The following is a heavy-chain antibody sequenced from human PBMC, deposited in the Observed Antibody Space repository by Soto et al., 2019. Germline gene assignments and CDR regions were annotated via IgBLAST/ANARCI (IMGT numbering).Heavy chain of an antibody. CDR3: AKGKSSGSY. D-gene: IGHD6-19*01. CDR1: GFTFSSYC. V-gene: IGHV3-30*18. Sequence: GGPLTLSCAASGFTFSSYCMHWVRQAPGKGLEWVAVISYDGSNKYYADSVKGRFTISRDNSKNTLYLQMNSLRAEDTAVYYCAKGKSSGSYWGQGTLVTVSS. CDR2: ISYDGSNK. J-gene: IGHJ4*02.